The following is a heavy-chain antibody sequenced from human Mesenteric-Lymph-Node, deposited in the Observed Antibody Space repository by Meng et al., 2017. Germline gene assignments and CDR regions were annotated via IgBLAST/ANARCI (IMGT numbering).Heavy chain of an antibody. J-gene: IGHJ3*02. CDR1: GYTFTSYD. D-gene: IGHD6-19*01. V-gene: IGHV1-8*01. Sequence: ASVKVSCKASGYTFTSYDINWVRQATGQGLEWMGWMNPNSGNTGYAQKFQGRVTMTRNTSISTAYMELSSLRSEDTAVYYCARGVVGVAVAGTHDAFDIWGQGTMVTVSS. CDR2: MNPNSGNT. CDR3: ARGVVGVAVAGTHDAFDI.